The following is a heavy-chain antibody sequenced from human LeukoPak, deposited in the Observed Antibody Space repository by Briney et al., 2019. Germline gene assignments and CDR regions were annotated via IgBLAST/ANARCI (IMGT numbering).Heavy chain of an antibody. CDR1: GYTFTCYY. CDR2: INPNSGGT. V-gene: IGHV1-2*02. Sequence: ASVKVSCKASGYTFTCYYMHWVRQAPGQGLEWMGWINPNSGGTNYAQKFQGRVTMTRDTSISTAYMELSRLRSDDTAVYYCAREPITSNWFDPWGQGTLVTVSS. J-gene: IGHJ5*02. D-gene: IGHD3-3*01. CDR3: AREPITSNWFDP.